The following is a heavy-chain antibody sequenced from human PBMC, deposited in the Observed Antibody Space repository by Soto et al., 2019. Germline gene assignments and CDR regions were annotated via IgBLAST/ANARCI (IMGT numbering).Heavy chain of an antibody. J-gene: IGHJ6*02. Sequence: QVQLVQSGAEVKKPGASVKVSCKASGYTFTSYDINWVRQATGQGLEWMGWMNPNSGNTGYAQKFQGRVTMTRNTHXXTXYXVLSSLRSEDTAVYYCARGAIAAAGPSPHYYYGMDVWGQGTTVPVPS. CDR2: MNPNSGNT. CDR1: GYTFTSYD. D-gene: IGHD6-13*01. V-gene: IGHV1-8*01. CDR3: ARGAIAAAGPSPHYYYGMDV.